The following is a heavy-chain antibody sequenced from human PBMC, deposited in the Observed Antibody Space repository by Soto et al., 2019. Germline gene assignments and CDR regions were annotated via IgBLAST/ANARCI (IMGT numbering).Heavy chain of an antibody. J-gene: IGHJ4*02. V-gene: IGHV4-59*01. CDR1: GGSISSNY. CDR3: ARGGGSPDY. D-gene: IGHD3-10*01. Sequence: QVQLQESGPGLVKPSETLSLMCTVSGGSISSNYWSWIRQPPGKGLEYIGYIYYSGSTNYNPSHKSRVTISVDTSKNQFSLKLSSVTAADTAVYYCARGGGSPDYWGQGTLVTVSS. CDR2: IYYSGST.